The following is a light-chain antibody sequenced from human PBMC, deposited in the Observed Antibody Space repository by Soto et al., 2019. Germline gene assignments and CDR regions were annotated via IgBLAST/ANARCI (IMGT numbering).Light chain of an antibody. CDR2: AAS. J-gene: IGKJ5*01. Sequence: EVVLTQSPGTLSLSPGESATLSCRASQSISTNYLAWYQQKPGQAPRLLIYAASNRLTGIPDRFSGSGSGTDFTLTSSRLEPEELALYYCQQYGRTFGQGTRLEIK. CDR3: QQYGRT. CDR1: QSISTNY. V-gene: IGKV3-20*01.